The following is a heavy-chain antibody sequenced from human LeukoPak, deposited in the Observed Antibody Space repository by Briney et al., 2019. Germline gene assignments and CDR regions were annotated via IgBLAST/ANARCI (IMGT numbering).Heavy chain of an antibody. Sequence: GGSLRLSCAASGFTFSSYSMNWVRQAPGKGLEWVSSISSSSSYIYYANSVKGRFTISRDSSKNTLYLQMNSLRAEDTAVYYCARDPLRGWGDYFDYWGQGTLVTVSS. CDR1: GFTFSSYS. D-gene: IGHD3-10*01. CDR2: ISSSSSYI. CDR3: ARDPLRGWGDYFDY. V-gene: IGHV3-21*06. J-gene: IGHJ4*02.